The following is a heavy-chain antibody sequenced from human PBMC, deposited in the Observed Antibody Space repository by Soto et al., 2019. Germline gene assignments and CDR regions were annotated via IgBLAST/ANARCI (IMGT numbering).Heavy chain of an antibody. J-gene: IGHJ4*02. CDR3: ALFSEPTGSGGSCAPGWDY. CDR2: ISYDGSNK. V-gene: IGHV3-30-3*01. Sequence: QVQLVESGGGVVQPGRSLRLSCAASGFTFSSYAMHGVRQAPGKGLEWVAVISYDGSNKYYADSVKGRFTISRDNSKNTLYLQMNSLSAEDTAVYYCALFSEPTGSGGSCAPGWDYWGQGPLVTVSS. CDR1: GFTFSSYA. D-gene: IGHD2-15*01.